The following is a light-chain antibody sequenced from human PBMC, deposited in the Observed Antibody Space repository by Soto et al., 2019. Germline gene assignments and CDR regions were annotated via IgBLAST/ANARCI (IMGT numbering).Light chain of an antibody. CDR1: SSDIGGYNY. V-gene: IGLV2-11*01. CDR2: HVS. CDR3: SSFAGGPYV. Sequence: QSVLTQPPSVSGSPGQSVAISFPGTSSDIGGYNYVSWYQQHPGRAPKLVIYHVSKRPSGVPDRFSGSKSGNTASLTISGLQAEDEADYYCSSFAGGPYVFGTGTRSPS. J-gene: IGLJ1*01.